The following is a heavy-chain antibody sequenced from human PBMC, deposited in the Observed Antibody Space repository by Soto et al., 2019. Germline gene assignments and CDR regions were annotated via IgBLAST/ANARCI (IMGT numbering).Heavy chain of an antibody. CDR2: ISYDGSNK. Sequence: GGSLRLSCAASGFTFSSYGMHWVRQAPGKGLEWVAVISYDGSNKYYADSVKGRFTISRDNSKNTLYLQMNSLRAEDTAVYYCAKEPYGLRLGESSLWYGMDVWGQGTTVTVSS. V-gene: IGHV3-30*18. D-gene: IGHD3-16*02. CDR1: GFTFSSYG. J-gene: IGHJ6*02. CDR3: AKEPYGLRLGESSLWYGMDV.